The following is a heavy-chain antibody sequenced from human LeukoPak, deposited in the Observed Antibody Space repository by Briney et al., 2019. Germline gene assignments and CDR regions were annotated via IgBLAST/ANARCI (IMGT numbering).Heavy chain of an antibody. Sequence: SETLSLTCTVSGGSISSYYWSWIRQPAGKGLEWIGRIYTSGSTNYNPSLKSRVTMSVDTSKNQFSLKLSSVTAADTAVYYCARFRYYDFWSGYYSMDVWGQGTTVTVSS. V-gene: IGHV4-4*07. CDR2: IYTSGST. CDR3: ARFRYYDFWSGYYSMDV. J-gene: IGHJ6*02. D-gene: IGHD3-3*01. CDR1: GGSISSYY.